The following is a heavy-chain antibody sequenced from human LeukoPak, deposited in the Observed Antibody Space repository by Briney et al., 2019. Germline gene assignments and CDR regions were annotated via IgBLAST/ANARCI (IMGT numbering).Heavy chain of an antibody. CDR2: ISSSGSTI. CDR3: AKISSGYDSVAFDI. V-gene: IGHV3-11*04. Sequence: GGSLRLSCAASGFTFSDYYMSWIRQAPGKGLEWVSYISSSGSTIYYADSVKGRFTISRDNAKNSLYLQMNSLRAEDTAVYYCAKISSGYDSVAFDIWGQGTMVTVSS. J-gene: IGHJ3*02. D-gene: IGHD5-12*01. CDR1: GFTFSDYY.